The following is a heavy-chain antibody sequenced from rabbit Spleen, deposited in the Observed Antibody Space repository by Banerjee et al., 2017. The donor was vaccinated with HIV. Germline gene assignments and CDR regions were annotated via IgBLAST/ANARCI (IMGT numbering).Heavy chain of an antibody. V-gene: IGHV1S45*01. J-gene: IGHJ6*01. CDR3: ARDLPGVIGWNFGL. Sequence: QEQLVESGGGLVKPEGSLTLTCKASGFSFSDRDVMCWVRQAPGKGLEWIACVSPSSVSTVYASWAKGRFTISKTSSTTLTLQMTSLTAADTATYFCARDLPGVIGWNFGLWGPGTLVTVS. CDR2: VSPSSVST. D-gene: IGHD1-1*01. CDR1: GFSFSDRDV.